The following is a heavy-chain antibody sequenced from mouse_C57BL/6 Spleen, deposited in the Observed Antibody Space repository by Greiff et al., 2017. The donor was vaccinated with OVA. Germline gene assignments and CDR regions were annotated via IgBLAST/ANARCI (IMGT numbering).Heavy chain of an antibody. CDR3: ALRQLRLYYFDY. CDR1: GYTFTSYW. V-gene: IGHV1-55*01. J-gene: IGHJ2*01. Sequence: VQLQQSGAELVKPGASVKMSCKASGYTFTSYWITWVKQRPGQGLEWIGDIYPGSGSTNYNEKFKSKATLTVDTSSSTAYMQLSSLTSEDSAVYSCALRQLRLYYFDYWGQGTTLTVSS. D-gene: IGHD3-2*02. CDR2: IYPGSGST.